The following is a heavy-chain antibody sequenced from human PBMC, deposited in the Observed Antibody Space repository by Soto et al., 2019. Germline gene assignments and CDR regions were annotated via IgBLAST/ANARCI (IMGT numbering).Heavy chain of an antibody. CDR3: VKDRYVDY. J-gene: IGHJ4*03. CDR1: GFIFSSYA. Sequence: PGGSLRLSCSVSGFIFSSYAMHWVRQAPGKGLEYAASISSEGASTYYADSVKGRFIISRDNSKNTLYLQMSSLRTEDTAVYYCVKDRYVDYWGQGTMVTVSS. CDR2: ISSEGAST. V-gene: IGHV3-64D*06.